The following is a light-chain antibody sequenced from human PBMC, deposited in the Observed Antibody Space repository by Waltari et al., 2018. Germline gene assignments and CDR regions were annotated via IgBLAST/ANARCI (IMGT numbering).Light chain of an antibody. V-gene: IGLV2-11*01. CDR3: CSYVGAYSFVL. Sequence: QSALTQPPSVSGSPGQSVTISCTGASRAVVAHDPVSWYQHHPGKAPKLIIYGVTKRPSGVPDRFSGSKSGSTASLIVSGIQAEDEADYYCCSYVGAYSFVLFGGGTRLTVL. CDR1: SRAVVAHDP. J-gene: IGLJ3*02. CDR2: GVT.